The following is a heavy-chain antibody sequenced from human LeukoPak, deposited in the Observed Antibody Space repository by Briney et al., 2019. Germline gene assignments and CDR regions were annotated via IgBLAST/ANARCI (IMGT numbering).Heavy chain of an antibody. D-gene: IGHD3-3*01. V-gene: IGHV4-59*08. Sequence: SETLSLTCTVSGGSISSYYWSWIRQPPGKGLEWIGYIYYSGSTNYNPSLKSRVTISVDTSKNQFSLKLSSVTAADTAVYYCARHASYDFWSGYYPYYYYGTDVWGQGTTVTVSS. J-gene: IGHJ6*02. CDR2: IYYSGST. CDR1: GGSISSYY. CDR3: ARHASYDFWSGYYPYYYYGTDV.